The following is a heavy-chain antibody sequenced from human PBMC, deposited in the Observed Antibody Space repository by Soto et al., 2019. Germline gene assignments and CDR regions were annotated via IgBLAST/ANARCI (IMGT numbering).Heavy chain of an antibody. Sequence: GASVKVSCKASGFTFTSSAVQWVRQARGQRLEWIGWIVVGSGNTNYAQKFQERVTITRDMSTSTAYMELSSLRSEDTAVYYCAARTPPHLECLSVRFDYWGQGTLVTVSS. J-gene: IGHJ4*02. CDR2: IVVGSGNT. D-gene: IGHD3-3*01. CDR3: AARTPPHLECLSVRFDY. CDR1: GFTFTSSA. V-gene: IGHV1-58*01.